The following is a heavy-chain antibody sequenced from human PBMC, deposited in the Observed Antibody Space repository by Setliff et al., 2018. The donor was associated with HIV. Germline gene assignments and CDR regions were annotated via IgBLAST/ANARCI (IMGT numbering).Heavy chain of an antibody. CDR2: IYTSGST. Sequence: SETLSLTCTVSGGSISSGSYYWSWIRQPAGQGLVWIGRIYTSGSTNYNPSLKSPVTISVYTSKNQFSLKLTSVTAADTDVSYCARLSGDYYYFDYWGQGTLVTVSS. D-gene: IGHD2-21*02. J-gene: IGHJ4*02. CDR3: ARLSGDYYYFDY. V-gene: IGHV4-61*02. CDR1: GGSISSGSYY.